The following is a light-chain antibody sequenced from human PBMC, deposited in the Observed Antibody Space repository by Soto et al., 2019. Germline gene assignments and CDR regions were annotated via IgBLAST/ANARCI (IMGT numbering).Light chain of an antibody. J-gene: IGLJ1*01. CDR1: SSDVGAYNH. Sequence: QSVLTQPASVSGSPGQSITISCTGTSSDVGAYNHVSWYQHHPGKAPKLMIYEVNNRPSGVSNRFSGTKSGYTASLTISGLQAEDEADYYCCAYTTSDTRVFGTGTKVTAL. V-gene: IGLV2-14*01. CDR2: EVN. CDR3: CAYTTSDTRV.